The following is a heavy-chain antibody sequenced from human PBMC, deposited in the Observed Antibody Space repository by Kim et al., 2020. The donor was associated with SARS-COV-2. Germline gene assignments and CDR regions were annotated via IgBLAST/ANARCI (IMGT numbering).Heavy chain of an antibody. Sequence: GGSLRLSCAASGFTFSSYAMSWVRQAPGKGLEWVSVIYSGGSSTYYADSVKGRFTISRDNSKNTLYLQMNSLRAEDTAVYYCAKEEMGHYYGSGSYYNPTPDYWGQGTLVTVSS. CDR1: GFTFSSYA. CDR2: IYSGGSST. J-gene: IGHJ4*02. D-gene: IGHD3-10*01. V-gene: IGHV3-23*03. CDR3: AKEEMGHYYGSGSYYNPTPDY.